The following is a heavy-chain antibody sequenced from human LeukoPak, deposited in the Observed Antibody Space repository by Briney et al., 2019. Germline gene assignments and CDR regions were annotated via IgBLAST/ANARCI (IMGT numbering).Heavy chain of an antibody. CDR1: GFTFSTYT. V-gene: IGHV3-23*01. J-gene: IGHJ4*02. CDR2: IGSSGGGI. D-gene: IGHD7-27*01. Sequence: GGSLRLSCAASGFTFSTYTIYWVRHPPGKRLEWVSIIGSSGGGIHYADSVKGRFTISRDNSKNALYLQMNSLRVEDTAVYYCAIDPNWGTHSWGQGVLVTVSS. CDR3: AIDPNWGTHS.